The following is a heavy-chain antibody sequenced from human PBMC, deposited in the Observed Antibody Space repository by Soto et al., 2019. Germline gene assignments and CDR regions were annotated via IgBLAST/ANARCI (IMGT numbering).Heavy chain of an antibody. CDR3: AREKYYFGSGTLSGMDV. CDR2: IYYTGST. CDR1: GGSISSSY. J-gene: IGHJ6*02. V-gene: IGHV4-59*01. Sequence: PSETLSLTXTVSGGSISSSYWSWIRQPPGKGLEWIGYIYYTGSTNYSPSLKSRVTISVDTSKNHFSLKLSSVTAADTAVYYCAREKYYFGSGTLSGMDVWGQGTTVTVSS. D-gene: IGHD3-10*01.